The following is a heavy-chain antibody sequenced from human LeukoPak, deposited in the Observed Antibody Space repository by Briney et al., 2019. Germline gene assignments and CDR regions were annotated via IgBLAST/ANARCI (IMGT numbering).Heavy chain of an antibody. CDR2: IRSKAYGGTT. J-gene: IGHJ4*02. CDR1: GFTFGDYA. D-gene: IGHD5-12*01. V-gene: IGHV3-49*03. Sequence: PGGSLRLSCTASGFTFGDYAMSWFRQAPGKGLEWVGFIRSKAYGGTTEYAASVKGRFTISRDDSKSIAYLQMNSLKTEDTAVYYCTRGVFGGYDTRYFDYWGQGTLVTVSS. CDR3: TRGVFGGYDTRYFDY.